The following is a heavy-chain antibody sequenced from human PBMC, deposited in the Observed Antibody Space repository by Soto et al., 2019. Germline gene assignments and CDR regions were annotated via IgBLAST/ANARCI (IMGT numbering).Heavy chain of an antibody. CDR2: LSYDGKRQ. Sequence: QVQLVESGGDVVRPGRSLRLSCAASGITFSNSPIHWVRQAPGKGLEWVAVLSYDGKRQYYADYVKRRFTISRDNSKSTLYLQMSSLRIEDTAVYHCAREEYSSHYFDSWGQGTLVTVSS. CDR3: AREEYSSHYFDS. V-gene: IGHV3-30*04. J-gene: IGHJ4*02. CDR1: GITFSNSP. D-gene: IGHD4-4*01.